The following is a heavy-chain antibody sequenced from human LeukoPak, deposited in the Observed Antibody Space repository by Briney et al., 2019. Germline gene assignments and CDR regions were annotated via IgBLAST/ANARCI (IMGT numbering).Heavy chain of an antibody. CDR1: GFNFMNYA. V-gene: IGHV3-23*01. D-gene: IGHD2-21*02. CDR2: ISAGGGTT. J-gene: IGHJ4*02. Sequence: PGGSLRLSCAASGFNFMNYALSWVRQAPGKGLEWVSGISAGGGTTEHADHVKGRFTISRDNSRNTLYLQMNSLRVEDTALYYCAKGMGMVTTGGVDYWGQGAPVTVSS. CDR3: AKGMGMVTTGGVDY.